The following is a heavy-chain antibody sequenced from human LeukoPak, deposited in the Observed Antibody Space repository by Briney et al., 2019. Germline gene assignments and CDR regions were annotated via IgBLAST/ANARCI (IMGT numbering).Heavy chain of an antibody. V-gene: IGHV4-59*01. CDR1: GGSISSYY. D-gene: IGHD6-19*01. CDR3: ARGAGTYSSGWFDY. CDR2: IYYSGST. J-gene: IGHJ4*02. Sequence: SETLSLTCTVSGGSISSYYWSWIRQPPGKGLEWIGYIYYSGSTNYNPSLKSRVNISVDTSKNQFSLKLSSVTAADTAVYYCARGAGTYSSGWFDYWGQGTLVTVSS.